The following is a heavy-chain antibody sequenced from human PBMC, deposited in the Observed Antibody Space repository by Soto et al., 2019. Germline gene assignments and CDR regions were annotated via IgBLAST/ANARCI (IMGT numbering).Heavy chain of an antibody. D-gene: IGHD3-10*01. J-gene: IGHJ5*02. CDR3: ARGVPSLDVPFDP. V-gene: IGHV4-30-4*01. CDR1: GGSISSGDYY. Sequence: QVQLQESGPGLVKPSQTLSLTCTVSGGSISSGDYYWSWIRQPPGKGLEWIGYIYYSGSTYYNPSLKSRVTISVDTSKNQFSLMLSSVTAADTAVYYCARGVPSLDVPFDPWGQGTLVTVSS. CDR2: IYYSGST.